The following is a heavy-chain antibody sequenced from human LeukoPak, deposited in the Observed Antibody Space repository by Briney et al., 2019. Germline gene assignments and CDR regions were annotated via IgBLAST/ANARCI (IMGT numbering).Heavy chain of an antibody. Sequence: GSSVKVSCKASGGTFSNYAISWVRQAPGQGLEWMGGIIPMFGTANYAQKFQGRVTITADKSTSTAYMELSSLRSEDTAVYYCARGYVDTAMVLDYFYYMDVWGKRTTVTVSS. CDR3: ARGYVDTAMVLDYFYYMDV. V-gene: IGHV1-69*06. CDR1: GGTFSNYA. J-gene: IGHJ6*03. D-gene: IGHD5-18*01. CDR2: IIPMFGTA.